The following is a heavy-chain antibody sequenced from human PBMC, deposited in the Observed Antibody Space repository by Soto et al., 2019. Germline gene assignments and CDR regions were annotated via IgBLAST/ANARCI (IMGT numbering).Heavy chain of an antibody. Sequence: SLRLCCAASGFTFSSYAIHWFRQAPGNGLEWVAVISYDGSNKYYADSVKGRFTISRDNSKNTLYLQMNSLRAEDTAVYYCARGTDDFWSGYYPPRGDYYYYGMDVWGQGTTVTVSS. D-gene: IGHD3-3*01. V-gene: IGHV3-30-3*01. CDR2: ISYDGSNK. CDR3: ARGTDDFWSGYYPPRGDYYYYGMDV. J-gene: IGHJ6*02. CDR1: GFTFSSYA.